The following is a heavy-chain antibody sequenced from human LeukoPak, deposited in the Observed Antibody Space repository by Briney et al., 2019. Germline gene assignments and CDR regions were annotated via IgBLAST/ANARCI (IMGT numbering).Heavy chain of an antibody. V-gene: IGHV3-33*01. D-gene: IGHD3-10*01. J-gene: IGHJ5*02. CDR3: AGDFLYYGSGSYNGFDP. Sequence: GRSLRLPCAASGFTFSSYGMHWVRQAPGKGLEWVAVIWYDGSNKYYADSVKGRFTISRDNSKNTLYLQMNSLRAEDTAVYYCAGDFLYYGSGSYNGFDPWGQGTLVTVSS. CDR1: GFTFSSYG. CDR2: IWYDGSNK.